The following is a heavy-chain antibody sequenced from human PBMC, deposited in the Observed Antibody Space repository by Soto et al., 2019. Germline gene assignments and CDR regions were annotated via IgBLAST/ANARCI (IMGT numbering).Heavy chain of an antibody. Sequence: QVHLVQSGAEVKKPGSSMKVSCKVSGGTFSSYVLSWVRQAPGQGLEWMGRIIPMFGTTDYAENFQGRLTIIADDSTSTAYMELSSLRSEDTALYFCAREGVGPTSGSFEYWGQGTLVSVST. CDR1: GGTFSSYV. D-gene: IGHD1-26*01. V-gene: IGHV1-69*15. CDR3: AREGVGPTSGSFEY. CDR2: IIPMFGTT. J-gene: IGHJ4*02.